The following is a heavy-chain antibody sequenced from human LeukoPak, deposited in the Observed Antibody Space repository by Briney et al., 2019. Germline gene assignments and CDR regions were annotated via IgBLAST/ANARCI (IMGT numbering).Heavy chain of an antibody. Sequence: LSCTASGFTVSXXYMSWVXQXXGXGXEWVSLIYSGGSTYYADSVKGRFIISRDNSKNTLYLQMNSLTAEDTAVYHCASRPHGDFPYFDYWGQGTMVTVSS. V-gene: IGHV3-66*01. D-gene: IGHD4-17*01. J-gene: IGHJ4*02. CDR2: IYSGGST. CDR1: GFTVSXXY. CDR3: ASRPHGDFPYFDY.